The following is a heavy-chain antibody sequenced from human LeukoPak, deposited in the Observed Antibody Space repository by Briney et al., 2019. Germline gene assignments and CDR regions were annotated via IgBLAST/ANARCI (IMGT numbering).Heavy chain of an antibody. Sequence: SQTLSLTCTVSGDSISSGSYYWSWIRQPAGKGLEWIGRIYTSGSTNYNPSLKSRVTISVDTSKNQFSLKLSSVTAADTAVYFCARAPYGSGFDYWGQGTLVTVSS. D-gene: IGHD3-10*01. CDR2: IYTSGST. J-gene: IGHJ4*02. CDR1: GDSISSGSYY. CDR3: ARAPYGSGFDY. V-gene: IGHV4-61*02.